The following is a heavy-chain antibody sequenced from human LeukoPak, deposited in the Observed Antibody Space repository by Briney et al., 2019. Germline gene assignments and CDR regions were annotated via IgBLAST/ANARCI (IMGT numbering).Heavy chain of an antibody. Sequence: GGSLRLSCAASGFTFSSYGMHWVRQAPGKGLEWVAVISYDGSNKYYADSVKGRFTISRDNSKNTLYLQMNSLRAEDTAVYYCAKTGDDGVYFDYWGQGTLVTVS. D-gene: IGHD7-27*01. CDR1: GFTFSSYG. CDR2: ISYDGSNK. J-gene: IGHJ4*02. CDR3: AKTGDDGVYFDY. V-gene: IGHV3-30*18.